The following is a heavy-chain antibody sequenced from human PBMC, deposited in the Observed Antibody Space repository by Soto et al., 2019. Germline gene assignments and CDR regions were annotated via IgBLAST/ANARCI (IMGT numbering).Heavy chain of an antibody. CDR3: ARGSSYDNSGYDY. J-gene: IGHJ4*02. CDR2: IKQDGSET. CDR1: GFTFSSYW. V-gene: IGHV3-7*01. D-gene: IGHD3-22*01. Sequence: PAGSLRLSCAASGFTFSSYWMSWVRQAPGKGLEWVANIKQDGSETYYVDSVKGRFTISRDNAKKSLYLQMSSLSTDDTALYYCARGSSYDNSGYDYWGQGTLVTVSS.